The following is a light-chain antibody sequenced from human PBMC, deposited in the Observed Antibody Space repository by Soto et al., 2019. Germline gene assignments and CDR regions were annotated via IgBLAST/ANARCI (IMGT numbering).Light chain of an antibody. V-gene: IGKV2-28*01. CDR1: QSLLHSNGYNY. CDR3: MQALQTPLT. J-gene: IGKJ4*01. CDR2: LAS. Sequence: DIMMTQPPLSLPVTPGEPASISCRSSQSLLHSNGYNYLDWYLQKPGQSPQLLIHLASNRASGVPDRFSGSGSGTDFTLRISRVEAEDVGLYYCMQALQTPLTFGGGTKVEIK.